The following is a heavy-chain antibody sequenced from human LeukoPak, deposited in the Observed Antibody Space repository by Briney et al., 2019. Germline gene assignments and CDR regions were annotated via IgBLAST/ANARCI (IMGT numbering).Heavy chain of an antibody. Sequence: SGGSLRLSCAASGFTFSGYYMHWVRQAPGEGLVWVSLIYSDATTTDYADSVKGRFTISRDNAKNTLYLQMNSLRADDTAVYYCARGGCSSTSCLADWGQGTLVTVSS. D-gene: IGHD2-2*01. J-gene: IGHJ4*02. CDR1: GFTFSGYY. V-gene: IGHV3-74*01. CDR3: ARGGCSSTSCLAD. CDR2: IYSDATTT.